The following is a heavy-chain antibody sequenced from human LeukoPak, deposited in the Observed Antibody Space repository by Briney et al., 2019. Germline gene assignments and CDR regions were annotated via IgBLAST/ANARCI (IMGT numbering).Heavy chain of an antibody. D-gene: IGHD3-22*01. Sequence: PGGSLRLSCAASGFTFSSYAMSWVRQAPGKGLEWVSAISGSGGSTYYADSVKGRFTISRDNSKNTLYLQMNSLRAEDTAVYYCAKVLSYYYDSSGYYSSIDHSTNYFDYWGQGTLVTVSS. CDR3: AKVLSYYYDSSGYYSSIDHSTNYFDY. J-gene: IGHJ4*02. CDR1: GFTFSSYA. V-gene: IGHV3-23*01. CDR2: ISGSGGST.